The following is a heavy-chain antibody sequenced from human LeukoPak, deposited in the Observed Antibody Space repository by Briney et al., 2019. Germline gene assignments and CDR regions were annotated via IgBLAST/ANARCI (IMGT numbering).Heavy chain of an antibody. CDR3: ASTQTPGYDFWSGYLDY. V-gene: IGHV1-2*06. J-gene: IGHJ4*02. D-gene: IGHD3-3*01. Sequence: GASVKVSCKASGYTFTGYYMHWVRQAPGQGLEWMGRINPNSGGTNYAQKFQGRVTTTRDTSISTAYMELSRLRSDDTAVYYCASTQTPGYDFWSGYLDYWGQGTLVTVSS. CDR1: GYTFTGYY. CDR2: INPNSGGT.